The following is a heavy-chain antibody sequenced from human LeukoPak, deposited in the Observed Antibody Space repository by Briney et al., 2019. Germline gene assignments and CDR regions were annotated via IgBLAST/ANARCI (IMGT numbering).Heavy chain of an antibody. V-gene: IGHV4-61*01. CDR1: GGSVSSGSYF. CDR3: ARHESFGHFDY. D-gene: IGHD1-26*01. J-gene: IGHJ4*02. CDR2: IYDSGRT. Sequence: DPSETLSLTCTVSGGSVSSGSYFWTWIRQSPGKRLEYVGYIYDSGRTNYNPSLKSRVTISKDTSKNQFSLKLTSLTAADTAMYYCARHESFGHFDYWGQGTRVTVSS.